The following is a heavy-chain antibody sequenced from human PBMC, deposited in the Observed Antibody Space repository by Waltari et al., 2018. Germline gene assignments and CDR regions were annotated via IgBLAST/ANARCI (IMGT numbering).Heavy chain of an antibody. CDR3: ARTVAGSFDH. D-gene: IGHD6-19*01. Sequence: EVQLVESGGGLVQPGGSLRLSCAASGFTFSNCWMDWVRQAPGKGLVWVSRIYGAGTTTHFADSVKGRFSVSRDNAKNTLYLQMNSLRAEDTAVYYCARTVAGSFDHLGQGTLVNVSS. V-gene: IGHV3-74*01. CDR2: IYGAGTTT. CDR1: GFTFSNCW. J-gene: IGHJ4*02.